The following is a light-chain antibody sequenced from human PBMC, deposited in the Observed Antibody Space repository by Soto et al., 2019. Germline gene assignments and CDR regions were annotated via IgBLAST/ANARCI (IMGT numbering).Light chain of an antibody. J-gene: IGKJ1*01. CDR1: QSISSW. V-gene: IGKV1-5*01. CDR2: DAS. CDR3: QQYQSSWT. Sequence: DIQMTQCPSTLSASVGDRVTITCRASQSISSWLAWYQQKPGKAPKLLIYDASNLESGVPSRFSGSGSGTEFTLTISRLQTDDFATYYCQQYQSSWTFGQGSKVDFK.